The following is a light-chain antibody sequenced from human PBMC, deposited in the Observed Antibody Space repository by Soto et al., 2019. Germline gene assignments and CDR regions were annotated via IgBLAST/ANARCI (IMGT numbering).Light chain of an antibody. V-gene: IGLV2-14*03. J-gene: IGLJ3*02. CDR2: DVI. CDR3: SSFTTTDILV. CDR1: SGDVGAYNF. Sequence: QSVLTQPASVSGSLGQSITISCTGTSGDVGAYNFVSWFQHYPGKAPKIILYDVISRPSGVSNRFSGSKSGNMATLTISGLQAEDEANYYCSSFTTTDILVLGGGTKLTVL.